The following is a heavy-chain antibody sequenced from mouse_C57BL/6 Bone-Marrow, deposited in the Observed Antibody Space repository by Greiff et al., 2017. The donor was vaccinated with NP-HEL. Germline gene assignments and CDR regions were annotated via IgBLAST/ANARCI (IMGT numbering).Heavy chain of an antibody. CDR3: ARAYGSSYDFAY. J-gene: IGHJ2*01. CDR1: GYTFTSYG. Sequence: QVQLQQSGAELARPGASVKLSCKASGYTFTSYGISWVKQRTGQGLEWIGEIYPRSGNTYYNEKFKGKATLTADKSSSTAYMELRSLTSEDSAVYFCARAYGSSYDFAYWGQGTTLTVSS. CDR2: IYPRSGNT. V-gene: IGHV1-81*01. D-gene: IGHD1-1*01.